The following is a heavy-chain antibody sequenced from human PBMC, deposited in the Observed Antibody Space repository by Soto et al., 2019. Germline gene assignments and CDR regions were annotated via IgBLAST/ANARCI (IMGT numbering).Heavy chain of an antibody. Sequence: PSETLSLTCTVSGGSVSSGSYYWSWIRQPPGKGLEWIGYIYYSGSTNYNPSLKSRVTISVDTSKNQFSLKLSSVTAADTAVYYCARDRIAAAGPEYYYYGMDVRGQGTTVTVSS. D-gene: IGHD6-13*01. CDR2: IYYSGST. V-gene: IGHV4-61*01. CDR1: GGSVSSGSYY. J-gene: IGHJ6*02. CDR3: ARDRIAAAGPEYYYYGMDV.